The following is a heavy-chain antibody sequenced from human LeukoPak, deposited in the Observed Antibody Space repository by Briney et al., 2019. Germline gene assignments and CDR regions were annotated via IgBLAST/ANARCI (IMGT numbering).Heavy chain of an antibody. D-gene: IGHD3-3*01. J-gene: IGHJ4*02. Sequence: GGSLRLSCAASGFNFGGYAMTWVRQAPGKGLGWVSVISVSGDTHYADSVKGRFTISRDNSKNTLYLQMNSLRVEDTAVYYCAKLDGGFYQPCDFWGQGTLVTVSS. CDR2: ISVSGDT. CDR3: AKLDGGFYQPCDF. CDR1: GFNFGGYA. V-gene: IGHV3-23*01.